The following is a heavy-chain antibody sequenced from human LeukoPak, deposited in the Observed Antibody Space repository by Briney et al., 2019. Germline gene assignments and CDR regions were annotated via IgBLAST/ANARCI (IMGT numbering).Heavy chain of an antibody. CDR1: GGSISSSNW. CDR2: IYHSGST. Sequence: SETLSLTCAVSGGSISSSNWWSWVRPPPGKGLEWIGEIYHSGSTNYNPSLKSRVTISVDTSKNQFSLKLSSVTAADTAVYYCARGYYDILTGYPYPRNWFDPWGQGTLVTVSS. CDR3: ARGYYDILTGYPYPRNWFDP. V-gene: IGHV4-4*02. J-gene: IGHJ5*02. D-gene: IGHD3-9*01.